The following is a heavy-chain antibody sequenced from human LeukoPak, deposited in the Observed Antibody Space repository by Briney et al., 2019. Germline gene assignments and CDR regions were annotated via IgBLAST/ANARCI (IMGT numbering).Heavy chain of an antibody. Sequence: SETLSLTCTVSGGSISSFSYYWGWIRQPPGKGLEWIGSIYSSGNTYHNPSLKSRVTISVDTSKNQFSLKLSSVTAADTAVYYCARRRRIVGATPGAFDIWGQGTMVTVSS. V-gene: IGHV4-39*01. CDR3: ARRRRIVGATPGAFDI. CDR1: GGSISSFSYY. CDR2: IYSSGNT. D-gene: IGHD1-26*01. J-gene: IGHJ3*02.